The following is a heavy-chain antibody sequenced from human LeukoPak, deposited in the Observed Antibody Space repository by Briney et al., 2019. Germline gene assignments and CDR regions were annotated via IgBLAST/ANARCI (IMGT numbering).Heavy chain of an antibody. CDR3: AKLDPTFRHTGLDY. CDR1: GGSFSSYY. CDR2: IDHSGST. V-gene: IGHV4-59*01. J-gene: IGHJ4*02. Sequence: SETLSLTCTVSGGSFSSYYWTWIRQPPGKGLEWIGYIDHSGSTNYNPSLKSRVSISSDTSKNQFSLELSSVTAADTAVYYCAKLDPTFRHTGLDYWGQGTLVTVSS. D-gene: IGHD3-16*01.